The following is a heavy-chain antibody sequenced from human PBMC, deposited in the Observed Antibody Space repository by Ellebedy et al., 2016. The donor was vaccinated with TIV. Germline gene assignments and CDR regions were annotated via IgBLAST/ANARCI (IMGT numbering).Heavy chain of an antibody. V-gene: IGHV4-30-2*01. D-gene: IGHD3-10*01. CDR1: GDSISSGAFP. CDR2: IYPSGNT. Sequence: SETLSLTXGVSGDSISSGAFPWTWIRQPPGQGLEWIGYIYPSGNTNYNPSLKSRVTMSIEKSKRQFSLKLTSVTAADTAVYYCARVSPFGDDIFAAYFHYSMDVWGQGTTVLVSS. CDR3: ARVSPFGDDIFAAYFHYSMDV. J-gene: IGHJ6*02.